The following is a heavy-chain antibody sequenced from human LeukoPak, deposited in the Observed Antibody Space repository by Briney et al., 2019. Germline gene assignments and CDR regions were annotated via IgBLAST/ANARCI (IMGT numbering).Heavy chain of an antibody. V-gene: IGHV3-7*04. D-gene: IGHD3-9*01. Sequence: PGRSLRLSCAASGFSFSSYYMAWVRQPPGKVLEWVATIKQDGSEDSFVDSVRGRFTISRDNARNSLSLQMNNLRAEDTAVYYCARADWFSFDYWGQGVLVTVSS. CDR3: ARADWFSFDY. CDR1: GFSFSSYY. CDR2: IKQDGSED. J-gene: IGHJ4*02.